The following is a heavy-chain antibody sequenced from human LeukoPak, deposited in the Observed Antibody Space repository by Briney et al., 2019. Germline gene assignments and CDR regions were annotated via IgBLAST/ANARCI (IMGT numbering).Heavy chain of an antibody. Sequence: ASVKVSCKASGYTFTGYYMHWVRQAPGQGLEWMGWINPNSGGTNYAQKFQGRVTMTGDTSISTAYMELSRLRSDDTAVYYCARDPYMTTVVKWGRYYFDYWGQGTLVTVSS. D-gene: IGHD4-23*01. J-gene: IGHJ4*02. CDR2: INPNSGGT. V-gene: IGHV1-2*02. CDR3: ARDPYMTTVVKWGRYYFDY. CDR1: GYTFTGYY.